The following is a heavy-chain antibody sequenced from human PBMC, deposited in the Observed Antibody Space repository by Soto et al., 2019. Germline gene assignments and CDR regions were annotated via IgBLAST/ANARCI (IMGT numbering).Heavy chain of an antibody. CDR1: GGSISSGGYY. CDR3: ARDSVYYYDSSGYYRRFDY. D-gene: IGHD3-22*01. Sequence: QVQLQESGPGLVKSSQTLSLTCTVSGGSISSGGYYWSWIRQHPGKGLEWIGYIYYSGSTYYNPSLKSRVTISVDTSKNQFSLKLSSVTAADTAVYYCARDSVYYYDSSGYYRRFDYWGQGTLVTVSS. V-gene: IGHV4-31*03. CDR2: IYYSGST. J-gene: IGHJ4*02.